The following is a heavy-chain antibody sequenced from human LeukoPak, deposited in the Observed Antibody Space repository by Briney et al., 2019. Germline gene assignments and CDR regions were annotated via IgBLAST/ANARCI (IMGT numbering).Heavy chain of an antibody. D-gene: IGHD5-18*01. J-gene: IGHJ4*02. CDR2: IYSGGST. V-gene: IGHV3-53*01. CDR3: ARAGYSYGYSHFDY. CDR1: GFTVSSNY. Sequence: GGSLRLSCAASGFTVSSNYMSWVRQAPGKGLEWVSVIYSGGSTYYADSVKGRFTISRDNSKNTLYLQMNSLRAEDTAVYYCARAGYSYGYSHFDYWGQGTLVTVSS.